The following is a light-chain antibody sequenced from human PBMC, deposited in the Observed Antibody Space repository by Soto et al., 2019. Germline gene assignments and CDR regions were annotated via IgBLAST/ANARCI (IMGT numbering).Light chain of an antibody. CDR2: GAS. Sequence: DIQMTQSPSTLSASVGDRVTITCRASQNIDRWLAWYQQKPGKAPNLLIYGASSLESGVPSRFSGSGSGTEFTLTISSLRPDDFATYHCQQYNSYPWTFGQGTKVEIK. V-gene: IGKV1-5*03. J-gene: IGKJ1*01. CDR1: QNIDRW. CDR3: QQYNSYPWT.